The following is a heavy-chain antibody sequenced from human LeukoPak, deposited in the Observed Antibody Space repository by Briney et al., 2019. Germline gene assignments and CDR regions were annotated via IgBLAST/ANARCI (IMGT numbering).Heavy chain of an antibody. J-gene: IGHJ4*02. Sequence: SETLSLTCTVSGGSNSSYYWSWIRQPPGKGLEWIGYIYYSGSTNYNPSLKSRVTISVDTSKNQFSLKLSSVTAADTAAYYCASGNVDTAMVTFDYWGQGTLVTVSS. CDR1: GGSNSSYY. D-gene: IGHD5-18*01. CDR2: IYYSGST. V-gene: IGHV4-59*01. CDR3: ASGNVDTAMVTFDY.